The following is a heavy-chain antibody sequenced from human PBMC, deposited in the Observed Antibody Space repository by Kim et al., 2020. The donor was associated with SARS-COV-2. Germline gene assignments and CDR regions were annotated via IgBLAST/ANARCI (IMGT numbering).Heavy chain of an antibody. J-gene: IGHJ4*02. CDR3: AQMTSIAAAGDFDY. Sequence: ADSVQGRFTISRDNSKNTLYLQMNSLRAEDTAIYYCAQMTSIAAAGDFDYWGQGTLVTVSS. V-gene: IGHV3-23*01. D-gene: IGHD6-13*01.